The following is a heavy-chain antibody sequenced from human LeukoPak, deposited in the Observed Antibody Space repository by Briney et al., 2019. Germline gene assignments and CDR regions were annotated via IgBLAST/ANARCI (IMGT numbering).Heavy chain of an antibody. CDR3: ARDAPPLGMDV. CDR2: ISNDGSTK. CDR1: GLTFSTYV. Sequence: GRSLRLSCAASGLTFSTYVMHWVRQAPRKGLEWVAVISNDGSTKYYADSVKGRFTVSRDNSKNTVYLQMNSLRAEDTAVYYCARDAPPLGMDVWGIGTTVTVSS. V-gene: IGHV3-30*04. J-gene: IGHJ6*04.